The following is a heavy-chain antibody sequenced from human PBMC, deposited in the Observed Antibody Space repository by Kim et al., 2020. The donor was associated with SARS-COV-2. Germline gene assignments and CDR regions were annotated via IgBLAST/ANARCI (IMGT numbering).Heavy chain of an antibody. CDR2: IYYSGST. D-gene: IGHD6-19*01. CDR1: GGSISSSSYY. J-gene: IGHJ4*02. V-gene: IGHV4-39*01. Sequence: SETLSLTCTVSGGSISSSSYYWGWIRQPPGKGLEWIGSIYYSGSTYYNPSLKSRVTISVDTSKNQFSLKLSSVTAADTAVYYCARQKAVAGGGGFDYWGQGTLVTVSS. CDR3: ARQKAVAGGGGFDY.